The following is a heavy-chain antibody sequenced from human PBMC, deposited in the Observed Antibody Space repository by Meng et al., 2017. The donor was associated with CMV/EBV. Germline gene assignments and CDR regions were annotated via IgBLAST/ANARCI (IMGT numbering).Heavy chain of an antibody. Sequence: GGSLRLSCAASGFTFSSYWMSWVRQAPGKGLEWVANIKQDGSEKYYVDSVKGRFTISRDNAKNSLYLQMNSLRAEDTAVYYCARGESSWSGYYFYYGMDVWGQGTTVTVSS. V-gene: IGHV3-7*01. CDR3: ARGESSWSGYYFYYGMDV. J-gene: IGHJ6*02. CDR2: IKQDGSEK. D-gene: IGHD3-3*01. CDR1: GFTFSSYW.